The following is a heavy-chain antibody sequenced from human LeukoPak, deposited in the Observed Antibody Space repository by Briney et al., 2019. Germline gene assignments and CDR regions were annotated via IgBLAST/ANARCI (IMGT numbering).Heavy chain of an antibody. CDR3: ARLRQLVRLGWFDP. J-gene: IGHJ5*02. CDR1: GFTFDDYG. Sequence: GSLRLSCAASGFTFDDYGMSWIRQPPGKGLEWIGEINHSGSTNYNPSLKSRVTISVDTSKNQFSLKLSSVTAADTAVYYCARLRQLVRLGWFDPWGQGTLVTVSS. V-gene: IGHV4-34*01. D-gene: IGHD6-13*01. CDR2: INHSGST.